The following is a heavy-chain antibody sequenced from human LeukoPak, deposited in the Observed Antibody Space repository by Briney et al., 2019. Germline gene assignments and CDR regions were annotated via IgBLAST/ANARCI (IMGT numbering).Heavy chain of an antibody. V-gene: IGHV1-69*04. D-gene: IGHD1-26*01. Sequence: SVKVSCKASGGTFSSYAISWVRQAPGQGLEWMGRIIPILGIANYAQKFQGRVTTTADKSTSTAYMELSSLRSEDTAVYYCARDPGDWELHYYYYYYGMDVWGQGTTVTVSS. CDR2: IIPILGIA. CDR1: GGTFSSYA. J-gene: IGHJ6*02. CDR3: ARDPGDWELHYYYYYYGMDV.